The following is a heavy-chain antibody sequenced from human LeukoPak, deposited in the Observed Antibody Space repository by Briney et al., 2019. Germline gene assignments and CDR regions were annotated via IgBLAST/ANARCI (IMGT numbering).Heavy chain of an antibody. Sequence: GGSLRLSCAASGFTFSSYSMNWVRQAPGKGLEWVSSISSSSSYIYYADSVKGRFTVSRDNAKNSLYLQMNSLRAEDTAVYYCARGRITIFGVAAIWGQGTLVTVSS. CDR3: ARGRITIFGVAAI. V-gene: IGHV3-21*01. CDR1: GFTFSSYS. D-gene: IGHD3-3*01. J-gene: IGHJ4*02. CDR2: ISSSSSYI.